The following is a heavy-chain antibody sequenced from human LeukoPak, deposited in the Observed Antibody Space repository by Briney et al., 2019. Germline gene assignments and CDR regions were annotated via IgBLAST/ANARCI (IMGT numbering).Heavy chain of an antibody. J-gene: IGHJ4*01. D-gene: IGHD3-10*02. CDR3: AREGCSDTDGY. V-gene: IGHV4-4*07. CDR1: GGSISSYY. Sequence: SETLSLTCTVSGGSISSYYWTWIRQPAGKGLECIGRISASGSTNYNPSLKSRVTMSLDTSKNQFSLNLTSVTAADTATYYCAREGCSDTDGYWGQGTLVTVSS. CDR2: ISASGST.